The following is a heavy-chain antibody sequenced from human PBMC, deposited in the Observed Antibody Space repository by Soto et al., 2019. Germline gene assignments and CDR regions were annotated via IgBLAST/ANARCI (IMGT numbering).Heavy chain of an antibody. V-gene: IGHV1-69*01. CDR2: IISIFGTA. CDR3: ARGGKERFRGSGMDV. D-gene: IGHD1-1*01. CDR1: GGTFSSYA. J-gene: IGHJ6*02. Sequence: QVQLVQSGAEVKKPGTSVKVSCKVSGGTFSSYAISWVRQAPGQGLEWMGEIISIFGTAMYAQKFQGRVTILADESASTAYMELSGLRSDDTAVYYCARGGKERFRGSGMDVWGQGTTVTVSS.